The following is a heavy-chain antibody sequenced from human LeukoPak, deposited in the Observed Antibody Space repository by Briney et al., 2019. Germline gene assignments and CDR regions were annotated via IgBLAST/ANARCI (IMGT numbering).Heavy chain of an antibody. V-gene: IGHV3-23*01. D-gene: IGHD3-10*01. Sequence: GGSLRLSCAASGFTFSSYAMSWVRQAPGKGLKWVSAISGSGGSTYYADSVKGRFTISRDNSKNTLYLQMNSLRAEDTAVYYCAKGLWFGELLSAFDIWGQGTMVTVSS. J-gene: IGHJ3*02. CDR1: GFTFSSYA. CDR2: ISGSGGST. CDR3: AKGLWFGELLSAFDI.